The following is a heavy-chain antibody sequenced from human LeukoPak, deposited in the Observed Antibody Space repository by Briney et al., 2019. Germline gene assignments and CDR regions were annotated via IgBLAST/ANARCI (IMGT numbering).Heavy chain of an antibody. Sequence: PGGSLRLSCAASGFTFGTYAMSWVRQAPGKGLEWISAISGSGGSTYYADSVKGRFTISRDNSKNTLYLQMNSLRAEDTAVYYCARQVSVDTAVVNYYYYYGMDVWGQGTTVTVSS. CDR3: ARQVSVDTAVVNYYYYYGMDV. J-gene: IGHJ6*02. CDR1: GFTFGTYA. CDR2: ISGSGGST. V-gene: IGHV3-23*01. D-gene: IGHD5-18*01.